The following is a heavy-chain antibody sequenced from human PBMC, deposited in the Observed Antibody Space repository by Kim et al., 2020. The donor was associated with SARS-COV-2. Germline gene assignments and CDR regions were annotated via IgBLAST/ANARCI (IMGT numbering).Heavy chain of an antibody. J-gene: IGHJ4*02. CDR3: ARTRGVWGSYRSESFDY. Sequence: SETLSLTCTVSGGSISSSSYYWGWIRQPPGKGLEWIGSIYYSGSTYYNPSLKSRVTISVDTSKNQFSLKLSSVTAADTAVYYCARTRGVWGSYRSESFDYWGQGTLVTVSS. D-gene: IGHD3-16*02. V-gene: IGHV4-39*07. CDR1: GGSISSSSYY. CDR2: IYYSGST.